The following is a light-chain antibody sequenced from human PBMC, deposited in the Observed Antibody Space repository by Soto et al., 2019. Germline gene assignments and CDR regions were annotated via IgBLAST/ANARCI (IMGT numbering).Light chain of an antibody. CDR3: YSYTASDIWV. J-gene: IGLJ3*02. CDR2: AVS. CDR1: NSGVGRYNF. Sequence: QSALTQPRSVSGSPGQSVTISCTGANSGVGRYNFVSWYQQLPGKAPKLLISAVSQRPSGVPDRFSGSKSGNTASLTISGLQADDEADYFCYSYTASDIWVFGGGTKLTVL. V-gene: IGLV2-11*01.